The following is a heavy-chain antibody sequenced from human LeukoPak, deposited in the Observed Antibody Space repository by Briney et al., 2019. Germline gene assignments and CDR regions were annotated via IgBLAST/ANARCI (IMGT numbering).Heavy chain of an antibody. J-gene: IGHJ6*02. CDR1: GFTFSSYA. CDR2: ISGSGGST. CDR3: AKVAYYGSGSYDMDV. D-gene: IGHD3-10*01. V-gene: IGHV3-23*01. Sequence: GASLRLSCAASGFTFSSYAMSWVRQAPGKGLEWVSAISGSGGSTYYADSVKGRFTISRDNSKNTLCLQMNSLRAEDTAVYYCAKVAYYGSGSYDMDVWGQGTTVTVSS.